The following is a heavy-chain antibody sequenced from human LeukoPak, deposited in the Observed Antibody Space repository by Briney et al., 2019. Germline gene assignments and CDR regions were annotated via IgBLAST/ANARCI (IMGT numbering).Heavy chain of an antibody. CDR3: ARDMGYGGPGWFDP. D-gene: IGHD4-23*01. CDR1: GGTFSSYA. J-gene: IGHJ5*02. Sequence: SVKVSCKASGGTFSSYAISWVRQAPGQGLEWMGGIIPIFGTANYAQKFQGRVTITTDESTSTAYMELSSLRSEDTAVYYCARDMGYGGPGWFDPWGQGTLVTVSS. CDR2: IIPIFGTA. V-gene: IGHV1-69*05.